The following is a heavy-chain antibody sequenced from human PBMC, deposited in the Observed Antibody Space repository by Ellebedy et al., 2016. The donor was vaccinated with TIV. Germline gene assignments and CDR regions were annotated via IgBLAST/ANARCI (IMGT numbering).Heavy chain of an antibody. CDR3: ARGPVYGMDV. Sequence: GGSLRLXCPASGFTLSSYAMSWVRQAPGKGLEWVSAINGSGGSTYYADSVKGRFTISRDNSKNTLYLQMNSLRAEDTAVYYCARGPVYGMDVWGQGTTVTVSS. CDR2: INGSGGST. V-gene: IGHV3-23*01. CDR1: GFTLSSYA. D-gene: IGHD1-14*01. J-gene: IGHJ6*02.